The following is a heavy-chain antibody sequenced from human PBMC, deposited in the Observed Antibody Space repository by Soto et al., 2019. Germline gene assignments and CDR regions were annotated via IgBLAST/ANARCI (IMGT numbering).Heavy chain of an antibody. D-gene: IGHD3-3*02. CDR1: GDSVSSNSAA. Sequence: SQTLSLTCAISGDSVSSNSAAWNWIRQSPSRGLEWLGRTYYRSKWYNDYAESVKSRIAINPDTSRNQFSLQLNSVTPEDTALYFCARATFSWFDSWGQGTLVPVSS. J-gene: IGHJ5*01. CDR2: TYYRSKWYN. CDR3: ARATFSWFDS. V-gene: IGHV6-1*01.